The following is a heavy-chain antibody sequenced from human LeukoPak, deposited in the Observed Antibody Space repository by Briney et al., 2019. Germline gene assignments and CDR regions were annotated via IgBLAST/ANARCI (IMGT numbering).Heavy chain of an antibody. CDR1: GRTIGLYG. V-gene: IGHV3-33*07. CDR3: AREKYEGSGSHYFALEV. Sequence: GRSLRLSCEASGRTIGLYGMFWVRQAPGKGLEWVAAIWFDGSNKYYADSVKGRSTISRDNSRNTVLLQMNSLSAEDTAVYYCAREKYEGSGSHYFALEVWGQGTMVIVSS. D-gene: IGHD3-10*01. CDR2: IWFDGSNK. J-gene: IGHJ3*01.